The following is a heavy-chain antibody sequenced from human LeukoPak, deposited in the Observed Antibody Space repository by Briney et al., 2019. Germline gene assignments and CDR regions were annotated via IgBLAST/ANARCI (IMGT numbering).Heavy chain of an antibody. CDR2: IKEDGSEK. CDR3: ARVGRAPNYYYYYMDV. V-gene: IGHV3-7*01. J-gene: IGHJ6*03. CDR1: GFTFISYN. Sequence: GGSLRLSCEASGFTFISYNMNWVRQAPGKGLEWVASIKEDGSEKYYVDSVKGRFTISRDNAKNSLYLQMNSLRAEDTAVYYCARVGRAPNYYYYYMDVWGKGTTVTVSS. D-gene: IGHD3-16*01.